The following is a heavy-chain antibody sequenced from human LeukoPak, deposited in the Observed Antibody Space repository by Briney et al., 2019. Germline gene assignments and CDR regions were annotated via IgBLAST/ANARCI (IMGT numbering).Heavy chain of an antibody. CDR2: ISSGSSYI. CDR3: ARSAVAGDY. D-gene: IGHD6-19*01. CDR1: GFTFSNFA. V-gene: IGHV3-21*01. J-gene: IGHJ4*02. Sequence: GGSLRLSCAASGFTFSNFAMNWVRQAPGQGLEWVSSISSGSSYIQYGDSVKGRFTISRDNAKNTLYLQMNSLRAEDTAVYYCARSAVAGDYWGQGTLVTVSS.